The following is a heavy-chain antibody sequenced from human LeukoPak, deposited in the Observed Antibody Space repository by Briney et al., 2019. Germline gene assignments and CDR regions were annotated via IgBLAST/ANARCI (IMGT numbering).Heavy chain of an antibody. D-gene: IGHD6-6*01. CDR3: ANLGGIAARSRPSLDAFDI. CDR1: GFTFSSYW. Sequence: PGGSLRLSCVASGFTFSSYWMHWVRHAPGKGLVWVSRIHTDGSSTNYADSVKGRFTISRDNAKNTLYLQMNSLRAEDTAVYYCANLGGIAARSRPSLDAFDIWGQGTMVTVSS. J-gene: IGHJ3*02. V-gene: IGHV3-74*01. CDR2: IHTDGSST.